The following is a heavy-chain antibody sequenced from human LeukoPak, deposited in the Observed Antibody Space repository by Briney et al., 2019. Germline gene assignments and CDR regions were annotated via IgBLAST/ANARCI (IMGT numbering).Heavy chain of an antibody. D-gene: IGHD5-18*01. CDR3: AKYRPDSYGYRDY. CDR1: GYTFTSYY. CDR2: INPSGGST. V-gene: IGHV1-46*01. Sequence: ASVKVSCKASGYTFTSYYMHWVRQAPGQGLEWMGIINPSGGSTSYAQKFQGRVTMTRDMSTSTVYMELSSLRAEDTALYYCAKYRPDSYGYRDYWGQGTLITVSS. J-gene: IGHJ4*02.